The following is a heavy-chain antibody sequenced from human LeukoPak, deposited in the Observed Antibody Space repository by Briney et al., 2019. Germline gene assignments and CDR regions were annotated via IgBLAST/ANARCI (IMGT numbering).Heavy chain of an antibody. J-gene: IGHJ4*02. CDR2: ISAYDGNT. CDR3: ARDGYGSGKGYFDY. CDR1: GYTFTGYG. Sequence: GASVKVSCTASGYTFTGYGFSWVRQAPGQGLEWRGWISAYDGNTNSAQKFQGRVTMTTDTSTSTAYMELRSLRSDDTAVYYCARDGYGSGKGYFDYWGQGTLVTVSS. D-gene: IGHD3-10*01. V-gene: IGHV1-18*04.